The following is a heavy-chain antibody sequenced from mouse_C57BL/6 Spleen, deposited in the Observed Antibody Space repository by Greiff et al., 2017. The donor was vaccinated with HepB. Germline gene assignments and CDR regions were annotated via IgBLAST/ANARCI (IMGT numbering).Heavy chain of an antibody. J-gene: IGHJ4*01. CDR3: APYGNYAMDY. Sequence: QVHVKQPGAELVRPGTSVKLSCKASGYTFTSYWMHWVKQRPGQGLEWIGVIDPSDSYTNYNQKFKGKATLTVDTSSSTAYMQLSSLTSEDSAVYYCAPYGNYAMDYWGQGTSVTVSS. CDR2: IDPSDSYT. V-gene: IGHV1-59*01. D-gene: IGHD2-1*01. CDR1: GYTFTSYW.